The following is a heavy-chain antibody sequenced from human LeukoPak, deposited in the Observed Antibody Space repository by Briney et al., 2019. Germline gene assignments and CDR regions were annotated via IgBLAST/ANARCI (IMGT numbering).Heavy chain of an antibody. D-gene: IGHD2-15*01. V-gene: IGHV3-74*03. CDR3: ARDFYGRYCTGGSCYYRNWLDP. Sequence: PGGSLRLSCAASGFTLSDYGIHWVRQAPGKGLVWVSHIHNDGTTTTCAASVKGRFTISRDNAKNTVYLDMTGLSGEDTAVYYCARDFYGRYCTGGSCYYRNWLDPWGQGTQVTVSS. CDR1: GFTLSDYG. J-gene: IGHJ5*02. CDR2: IHNDGTTT.